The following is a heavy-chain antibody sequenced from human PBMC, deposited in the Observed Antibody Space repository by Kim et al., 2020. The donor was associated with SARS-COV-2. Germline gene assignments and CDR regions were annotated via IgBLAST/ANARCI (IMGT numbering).Heavy chain of an antibody. V-gene: IGHV4-34*01. Sequence: SETLSLTCAVYGGSFSGHSWSWVRQPPGQGLEWIGEITDSGSTKYNPSLKSRLTISLDVSKSQFSLKLTSVTAADTGLYYCARGRVGVVPAPVLGLGPFYEYFILDVGGHGNTVTVSS. D-gene: IGHD2-2*02. CDR3: ARGRVGVVPAPVLGLGPFYEYFILDV. CDR2: ITDSGST. CDR1: GGSFSGHS. J-gene: IGHJ6*02.